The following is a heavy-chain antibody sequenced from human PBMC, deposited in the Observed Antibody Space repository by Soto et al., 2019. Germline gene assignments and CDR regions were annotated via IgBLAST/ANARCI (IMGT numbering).Heavy chain of an antibody. CDR3: AKERSSGWSFYY. D-gene: IGHD6-19*01. Sequence: HPGGSLRLSCAASGFTFSSYAMSWVRQAPGKGLEWVSAISGGGGTTYYANSVKGRFIISRDNSKNTLYLQLNSLRAEDTAVYYCAKERSSGWSFYYWGQGALVTVSS. J-gene: IGHJ4*02. V-gene: IGHV3-23*01. CDR2: ISGGGGTT. CDR1: GFTFSSYA.